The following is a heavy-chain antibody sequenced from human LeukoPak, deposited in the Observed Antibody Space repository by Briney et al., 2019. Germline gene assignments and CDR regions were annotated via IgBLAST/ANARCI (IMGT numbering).Heavy chain of an antibody. V-gene: IGHV3-30*02. CDR1: GFTFSSYG. Sequence: GGSLRLSCAASGFTFSSYGMHWVRQAPGKGLEWVAFIRYDGSNRYSADSVKGRFTISRDNSKNTLYLQMNSLRAEDTAVYYCAKDHFGSSWPYYIDYWGQGTLVTVSS. J-gene: IGHJ4*02. CDR3: AKDHFGSSWPYYIDY. CDR2: IRYDGSNR. D-gene: IGHD6-13*01.